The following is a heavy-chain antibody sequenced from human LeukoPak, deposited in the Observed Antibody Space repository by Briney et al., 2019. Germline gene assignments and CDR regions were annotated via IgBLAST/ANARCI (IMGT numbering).Heavy chain of an antibody. Sequence: SETLSLTCTVSGGSISSGSYYWSWIRQPAGKGLEWIGRIYTSGSTNYNPSLKSRVTISVDTSKNQFSLKLSSVTAADTAVYYCARGVGGGSSSWYLMVNWFDPWGQGTLVTVSS. CDR2: IYTSGST. V-gene: IGHV4-61*02. CDR1: GGSISSGSYY. D-gene: IGHD6-13*01. CDR3: ARGVGGGSSSWYLMVNWFDP. J-gene: IGHJ5*02.